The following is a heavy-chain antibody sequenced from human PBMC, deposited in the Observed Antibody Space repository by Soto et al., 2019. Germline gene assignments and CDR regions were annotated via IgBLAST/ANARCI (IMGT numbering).Heavy chain of an antibody. CDR1: GDSVSSNSAA. Sequence: QVQLQQSGPGLVRPSQTLSLTCANSGDSVSSNSAAWNWIRQSPSRGLEWLGRTYYRSRWYNDYAVSAKSRITVNPDTSKNQFSLHLNSVTPEDTAVYYCAGTTSLQWYYMDVWDKGTTVTVSS. J-gene: IGHJ6*03. V-gene: IGHV6-1*01. D-gene: IGHD1-7*01. CDR3: AGTTSLQWYYMDV. CDR2: TYYRSRWYN.